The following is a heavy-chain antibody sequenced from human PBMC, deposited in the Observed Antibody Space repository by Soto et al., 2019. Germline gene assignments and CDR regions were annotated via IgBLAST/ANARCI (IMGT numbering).Heavy chain of an antibody. CDR3: ARVRSGSYYYLDY. CDR1: GFTFSSYS. D-gene: IGHD1-26*01. V-gene: IGHV3-21*01. Sequence: PGGSLRLSCAASGFTFSSYSMNWVRQAPGKGLEWVSSISSSSSYIYYADSVKGRFTISRDNAKNSLYLQMNSLRAEDTAVYYCARVRSGSYYYLDYWGQGTLVTVSS. J-gene: IGHJ4*02. CDR2: ISSSSSYI.